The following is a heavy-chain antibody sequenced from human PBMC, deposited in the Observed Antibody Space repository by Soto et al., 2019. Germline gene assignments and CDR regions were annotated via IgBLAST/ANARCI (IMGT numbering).Heavy chain of an antibody. CDR2: ISYDGSNK. J-gene: IGHJ6*02. Sequence: QVQLVESGGGVVQPGRSLRLSCAASGFTFSSYAMHWVRQAPGKGLEWVADISYDGSNKYYADSVKGRFTISRDNSKNTLYLQMNSLRAEDTAVYYCARDLASPYYYYGMDVWGQGTTVTVSS. V-gene: IGHV3-30-3*01. CDR1: GFTFSSYA. CDR3: ARDLASPYYYYGMDV.